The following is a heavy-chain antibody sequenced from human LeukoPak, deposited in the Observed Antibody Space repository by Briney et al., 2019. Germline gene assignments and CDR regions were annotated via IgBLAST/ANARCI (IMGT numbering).Heavy chain of an antibody. Sequence: GASVKVSCNASGYTFTNYGISWVRQAPGQGLEWMGWISTYNGDTNYTQSLQGRVTMTTDTSTNTAYMELRSLISDDTAVYYCARGGSTTQLWGNYYYYMDVWGKGTTVTVSS. J-gene: IGHJ6*03. CDR3: ARGGSTTQLWGNYYYYMDV. CDR1: GYTFTNYG. D-gene: IGHD7-27*01. CDR2: ISTYNGDT. V-gene: IGHV1-18*01.